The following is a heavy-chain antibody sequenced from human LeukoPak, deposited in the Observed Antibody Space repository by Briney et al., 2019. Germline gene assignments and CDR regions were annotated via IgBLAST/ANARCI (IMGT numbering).Heavy chain of an antibody. V-gene: IGHV4-31*03. CDR2: IYYSGST. D-gene: IGHD3-3*01. CDR1: GGSISSGGYY. CDR3: ARIGFWSGYPLDY. J-gene: IGHJ4*02. Sequence: SETLSLTCTVSGGSISSGGYYWSWIRQHPGKGLEWIGYIYYSGSTYYNPSLKSRVTISVDTSKNQFSLKLSSVTAADTAVYYCARIGFWSGYPLDYWGQGTLVTVSS.